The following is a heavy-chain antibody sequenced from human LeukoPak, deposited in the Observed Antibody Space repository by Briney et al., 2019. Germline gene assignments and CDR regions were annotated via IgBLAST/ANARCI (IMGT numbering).Heavy chain of an antibody. V-gene: IGHV3-23*01. J-gene: IGHJ6*04. Sequence: PGGSLRLSCVASGFTFSSYAMSWVRQAPGKGLEWVSSFSGSGGSIYYADSVKGRFTISRDNSKNTLYLQMISLRAEDTAVYYCAELGITMIGGVWGKGTTVTISS. CDR1: GFTFSSYA. CDR3: AELGITMIGGV. D-gene: IGHD3-10*02. CDR2: FSGSGGSI.